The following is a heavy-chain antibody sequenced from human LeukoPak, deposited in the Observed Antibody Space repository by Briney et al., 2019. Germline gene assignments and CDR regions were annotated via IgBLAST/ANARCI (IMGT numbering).Heavy chain of an antibody. V-gene: IGHV5-51*01. J-gene: IGHJ4*02. CDR2: IYPGESYT. CDR3: ARSLRFPWSFDY. D-gene: IGHD3-3*01. CDR1: EYSFTCYW. Sequence: GEALKISCKGSEYSFTCYWIGWVRQMPGKGLEWMGIIYPGESYTRYSPAFQGQVNISADKTISNAYLQWSSLKASDTAMYYCARSLRFPWSFDYGGKGTLVTVSS.